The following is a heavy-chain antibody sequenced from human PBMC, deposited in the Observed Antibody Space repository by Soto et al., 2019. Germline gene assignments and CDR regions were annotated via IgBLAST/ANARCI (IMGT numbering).Heavy chain of an antibody. D-gene: IGHD6-13*01. V-gene: IGHV4-59*08. CDR2: IYYSGST. Sequence: SETLSLTCTVSGGSISSYYWSWIRQPPGKGLEWIGYIYYSGSTNYNPSLKSRVTISVDTSKNQFSLKLSAVTAADTAVYYCARRGAGYSRSYYGMDVWGQGTTVTVSS. CDR3: ARRGAGYSRSYYGMDV. J-gene: IGHJ6*02. CDR1: GGSISSYY.